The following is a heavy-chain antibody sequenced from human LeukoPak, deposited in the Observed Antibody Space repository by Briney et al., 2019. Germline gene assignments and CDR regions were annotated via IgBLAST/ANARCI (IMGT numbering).Heavy chain of an antibody. CDR2: ISGSGGST. D-gene: IGHD3-22*01. CDR3: ARRAGDYSHPYDY. V-gene: IGHV3-23*01. Sequence: AGGSLRLSCAASGFTFSSYGMSWVRQAPGKGLEWVSGISGSGGSTYYADSVKGRFTISRDNSKNTVHLQMNSLRAEDTAMYYCARRAGDYSHPYDYWGQGTLVTVSS. J-gene: IGHJ4*02. CDR1: GFTFSSYG.